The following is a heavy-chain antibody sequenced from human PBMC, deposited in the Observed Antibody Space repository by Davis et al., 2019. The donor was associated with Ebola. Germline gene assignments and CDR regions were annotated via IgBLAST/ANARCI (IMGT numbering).Heavy chain of an antibody. V-gene: IGHV3-7*03. CDR2: IKEDGSDK. J-gene: IGHJ4*02. D-gene: IGHD1-1*01. CDR1: GFTFNIFD. Sequence: GGSLRLSCAASGFTFNIFDMHWVRQAPGRGLEWVANIKEDGSDKYYVDSVRGRFTISRDNAKNSLYLQMNSLRAEDTAVYYCARDDGIRTTDYWGQGTLVTVSS. CDR3: ARDDGIRTTDY.